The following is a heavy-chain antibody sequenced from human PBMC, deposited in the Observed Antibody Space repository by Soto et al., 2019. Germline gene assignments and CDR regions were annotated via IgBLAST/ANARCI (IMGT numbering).Heavy chain of an antibody. CDR3: ARVPTWHKAMDV. Sequence: ASVKVSCKTSGYTLSSYGISWVRQAPGQGLEWMGWIGAHTGNTDYAQKFQGRVTMTTDTSTSTAYMELRSLRSGDTAVYYCARVPTWHKAMDVWAKGTMVTVSS. V-gene: IGHV1-18*01. CDR2: IGAHTGNT. J-gene: IGHJ6*03. CDR1: GYTLSSYG.